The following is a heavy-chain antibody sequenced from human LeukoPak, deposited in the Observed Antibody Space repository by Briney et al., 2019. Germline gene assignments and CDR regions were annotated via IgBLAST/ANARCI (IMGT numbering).Heavy chain of an antibody. D-gene: IGHD1-20*01. CDR1: GGTFISYA. CDR3: ARGQLTGPVDY. V-gene: IGHV1-69*04. Sequence: ASVKVSCKASGGTFISYAISWVRQAPGQGLEWMGRIIPILGIANYAQKFQGRVTITADKSTSTAYMELSSLRSEDTAVYYCARGQLTGPVDYWGQGTLVTVSS. CDR2: IIPILGIA. J-gene: IGHJ4*02.